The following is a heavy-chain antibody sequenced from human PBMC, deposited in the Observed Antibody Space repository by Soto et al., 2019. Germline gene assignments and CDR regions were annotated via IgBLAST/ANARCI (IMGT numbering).Heavy chain of an antibody. CDR3: EKDRNVHYANPGGMDV. V-gene: IGHV3-23*01. J-gene: IGHJ6*02. D-gene: IGHD3-16*01. CDR2: ISGSGGST. Sequence: EVQLLESGGGLVQPGGSLRLSCAASGFTFSSYAMSWVRQAPGKGLEWVSAISGSGGSTYYADSVKGRFTISRDNSKNTLYLQMSSLRAEDTAVYYCEKDRNVHYANPGGMDVWGQGTTVTVSS. CDR1: GFTFSSYA.